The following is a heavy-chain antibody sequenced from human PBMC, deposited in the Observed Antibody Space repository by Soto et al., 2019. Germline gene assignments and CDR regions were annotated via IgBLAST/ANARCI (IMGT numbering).Heavy chain of an antibody. Sequence: GWSLRLACAASGFTFDDYTMHWVRQAPGKGLEWVSLISWDGGSTHYADSVKGRFTISRDNSKNSLYLQMNSLRTEDTALYYCAKDRSRWLQSELDYWGQGTLVTVSS. CDR3: AKDRSRWLQSELDY. J-gene: IGHJ4*02. D-gene: IGHD5-12*01. CDR2: ISWDGGST. V-gene: IGHV3-43*01. CDR1: GFTFDDYT.